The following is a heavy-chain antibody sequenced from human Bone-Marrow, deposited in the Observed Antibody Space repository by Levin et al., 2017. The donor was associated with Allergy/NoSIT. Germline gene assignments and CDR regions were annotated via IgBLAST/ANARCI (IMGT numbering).Heavy chain of an antibody. J-gene: IGHJ4*02. CDR3: VRHGPYSSGEYI. CDR2: IFTSGNT. V-gene: IGHV4-61*02. Sequence: SETLSLTCTVSGGSISSGTYDWSWIRQPAGKRLEWIGRIFTSGNTNYNPSLKGRLTMSIDASKNQFPLKLSSATAADTAIYYCVRHGPYSSGEYIWGQGTLVTVSS. D-gene: IGHD6-19*01. CDR1: GGSISSGTYD.